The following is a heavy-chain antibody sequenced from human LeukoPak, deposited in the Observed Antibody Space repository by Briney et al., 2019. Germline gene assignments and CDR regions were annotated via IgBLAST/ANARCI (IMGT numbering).Heavy chain of an antibody. V-gene: IGHV4-59*01. D-gene: IGHD2-2*01. Sequence: PSETLSLTCTVSGGSLSSYYWSWVRQPPGKGLEWIGYIYYSGSTNYNPSLKSRVTISVDTSKNQFSLKLSSVTAADTAVYYCARVEVGGWFDRWGQGTLVTVSS. CDR1: GGSLSSYY. J-gene: IGHJ5*02. CDR3: ARVEVGGWFDR. CDR2: IYYSGST.